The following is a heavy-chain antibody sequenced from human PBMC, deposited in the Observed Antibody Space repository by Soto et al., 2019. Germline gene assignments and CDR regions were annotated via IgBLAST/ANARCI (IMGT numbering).Heavy chain of an antibody. CDR2: ISSNGGST. V-gene: IGHV3-64*01. CDR3: ARGPLQGGYYFDY. J-gene: IGHJ4*02. CDR1: GFTFSSYA. D-gene: IGHD4-4*01. Sequence: GSLRFFCAASGFTFSSYAMHWVRQAPGKGLEYVSAISSNGGSTYYANSVKGRFTVSRDNSKNTLYLQMGSLRAEDMAVYYCARGPLQGGYYFDYWGQG.